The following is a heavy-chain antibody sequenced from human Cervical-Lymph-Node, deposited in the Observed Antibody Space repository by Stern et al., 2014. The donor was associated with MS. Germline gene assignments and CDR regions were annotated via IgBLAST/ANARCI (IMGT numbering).Heavy chain of an antibody. J-gene: IGHJ4*02. Sequence: QVQLVQSGSELKKPGASVKVSCKASGYTLTNYPMNWVRQAPGQGLEWMGWINTNTGNSTYAQGFTGRFVFSLDSSVSTAYLQISSLKAEDTAVYYCARDFVDTAMITRSDYLDCWGQGTLVTVSS. D-gene: IGHD5-18*01. CDR3: ARDFVDTAMITRSDYLDC. V-gene: IGHV7-4-1*02. CDR1: GYTLTNYP. CDR2: INTNTGNS.